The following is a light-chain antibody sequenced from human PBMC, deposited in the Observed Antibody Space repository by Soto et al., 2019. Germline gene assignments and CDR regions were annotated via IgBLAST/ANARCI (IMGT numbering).Light chain of an antibody. CDR1: QGIGSY. J-gene: IGKJ4*01. CDR3: QXXTTYPLT. V-gene: IGKV1-9*01. CDR2: AAS. Sequence: DIQLTQSPSFLSASVGDRVTITCRASQGIGSYLAWYQQKPGEAPNLLIYAASTLQGGVPSRFSGSGSGTEFTLXXSXLXPEXXXXXXXQXXTTYPLTFGGGTKVEIK.